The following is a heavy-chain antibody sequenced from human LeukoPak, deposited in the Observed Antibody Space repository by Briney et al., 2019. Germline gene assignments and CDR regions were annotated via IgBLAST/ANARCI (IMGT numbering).Heavy chain of an antibody. J-gene: IGHJ5*02. CDR2: ISGSGGST. V-gene: IGHV3-23*01. D-gene: IGHD3-22*01. CDR1: GFTFSSYA. Sequence: GGSLRLSCAASGFTFSSYAMSWVRQAPGKGLEWVSAISGSGGSTYYADSVKGRFTISRDNSKNTLYLQMNSLRAEDTAMYYCARLLYYYDSSGYYNWFDPWGQGTLVTVSS. CDR3: ARLLYYYDSSGYYNWFDP.